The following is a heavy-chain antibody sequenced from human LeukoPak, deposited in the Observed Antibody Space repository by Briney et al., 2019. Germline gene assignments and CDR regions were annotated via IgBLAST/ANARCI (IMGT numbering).Heavy chain of an antibody. CDR2: IYPGDVRT. J-gene: IGHJ4*02. CDR1: GSTFATSW. Sequence: GQSLKISCKGSGSTFATSWIGWVRQMPGKGLDWMGIIYPGDVRTTYSTSFQGQVTISAEKSIRTAYLQWNSLKASDTAIYYCVRHLSDITSCPNYWGPGTLITVAS. V-gene: IGHV5-51*01. CDR3: VRHLSDITSCPNY. D-gene: IGHD2-2*01.